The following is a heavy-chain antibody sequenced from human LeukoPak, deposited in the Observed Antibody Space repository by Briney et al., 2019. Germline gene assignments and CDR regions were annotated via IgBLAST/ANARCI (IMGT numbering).Heavy chain of an antibody. V-gene: IGHV3-7*01. CDR2: IKQDGSEN. CDR1: GFTFSSYC. J-gene: IGHJ6*04. Sequence: GGSLRLSCAAYGFTFSSYCMSWVRQAPGKGLEWVANIKQDGSENYYVASMKGRFIISRDTTKNSLYLQMTRLRAEDTAVYYCAELGITMIGGVWGKGTTVTISS. D-gene: IGHD3-10*02. CDR3: AELGITMIGGV.